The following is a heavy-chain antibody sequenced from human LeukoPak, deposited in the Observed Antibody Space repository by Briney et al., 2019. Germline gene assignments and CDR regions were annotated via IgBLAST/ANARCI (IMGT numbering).Heavy chain of an antibody. V-gene: IGHV4-4*09. CDR3: ARLGSYHDF. D-gene: IGHD1-26*01. J-gene: IGHJ4*02. Sequence: SETLSLTCTVSGASISNYYWSWIRQTPEKGLEWMGHIHSSGGSSYYPSLKSRLTLSIDTSRNQLSLKLPSVTAAGTAVYFCARLGSYHDFWGQGALVTVSS. CDR2: IHSSGGS. CDR1: GASISNYY.